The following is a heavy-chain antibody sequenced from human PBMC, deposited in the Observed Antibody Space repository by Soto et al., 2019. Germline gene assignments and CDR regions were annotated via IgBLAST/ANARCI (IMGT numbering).Heavy chain of an antibody. CDR1: GFTFDDYA. V-gene: IGHV3-9*01. CDR2: ISWNSGSI. D-gene: IGHD3-22*01. Sequence: GGSLRLSCAASGFTFDDYAMHWVRQAPGKGLEWVSGISWNSGSIGYADSVKGRFTISRDNAKNSLYLQMNSLRAEDTALYYCAKDHLYDSSGCDIDYWGQGTLVTVSS. CDR3: AKDHLYDSSGCDIDY. J-gene: IGHJ4*02.